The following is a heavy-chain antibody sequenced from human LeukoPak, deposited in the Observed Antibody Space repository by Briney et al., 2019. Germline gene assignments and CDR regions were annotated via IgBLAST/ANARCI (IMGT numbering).Heavy chain of an antibody. CDR3: VTDPDSSGYYYPIFDY. D-gene: IGHD3-22*01. CDR1: GFTFSSYA. CDR2: ISYDGSNK. J-gene: IGHJ4*02. V-gene: IGHV3-30-3*01. Sequence: GGSLRLSCAASGFTFSSYAMHWVRQAPGKGLEWVAVISYDGSNKYYADSVKGRFTISRDNSKNTLYLQINSLRAEDTAVYYCVTDPDSSGYYYPIFDYWGQGTLVTVSS.